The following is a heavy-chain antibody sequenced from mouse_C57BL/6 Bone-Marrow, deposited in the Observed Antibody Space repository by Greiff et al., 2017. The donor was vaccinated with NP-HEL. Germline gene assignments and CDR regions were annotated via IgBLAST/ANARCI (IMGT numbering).Heavy chain of an antibody. V-gene: IGHV3-8*01. CDR2: ISYSGST. CDR3: ARSLKVANWYFDV. D-gene: IGHD1-1*01. J-gene: IGHJ1*03. CDR1: SDY. Sequence: ESGPGLAKPSQTLSLTSDYWNWIRKFPGNKLEYMGYISYSGSTYYNPSLKSRISITRDTSKNQYYLQLNSVTTEDTATYYCARSLKVANWYFDVWGTGTTVTVSS.